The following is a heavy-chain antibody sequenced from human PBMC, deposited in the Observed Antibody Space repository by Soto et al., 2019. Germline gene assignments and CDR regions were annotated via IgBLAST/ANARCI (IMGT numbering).Heavy chain of an antibody. CDR2: IYYSGSS. CDR3: ARDSSPSSYYHGMDV. J-gene: IGHJ6*02. V-gene: IGHV4-31*03. D-gene: IGHD2-2*01. Sequence: SAPLSLTCTVSGGSINSGNYFWTWIRQQPGKGLEWIGYIYYSGSSFYNPSLKSRLTISVDTSKSQFSLKLSSVTAADTAVYYCARDSSPSSYYHGMDVWGQGTTVTVSS. CDR1: GGSINSGNYF.